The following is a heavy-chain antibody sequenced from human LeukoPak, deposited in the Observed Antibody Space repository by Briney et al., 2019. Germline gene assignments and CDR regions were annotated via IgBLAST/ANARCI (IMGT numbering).Heavy chain of an antibody. D-gene: IGHD6-13*01. V-gene: IGHV3-64D*08. J-gene: IGHJ4*02. Sequence: GGSLRLSCSASGFTFMTYAMHWVRQAPGKGLEYVSAISSNGGTTYYADSVKGRFAISRDNPKNTLYLQMSSLRAEDTAVYYCVKASRSSSWYFDYWGQGILVTVSS. CDR1: GFTFMTYA. CDR3: VKASRSSSWYFDY. CDR2: ISSNGGTT.